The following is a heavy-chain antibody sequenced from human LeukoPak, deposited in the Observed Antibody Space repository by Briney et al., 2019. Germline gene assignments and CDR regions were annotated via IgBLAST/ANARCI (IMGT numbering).Heavy chain of an antibody. V-gene: IGHV1-69*01. J-gene: IGHJ5*02. CDR1: GATFSSYA. D-gene: IGHD5-18*01. CDR3: ARDLDSYGYSGWFDP. CDR2: IILIFGTA. Sequence: SVKVSCKASGATFSSYAISWVRQAPGQGLEWMGGIILIFGTANYAQKFQGRVTITADESTSTAYMELSSLRSEDTAVYYCARDLDSYGYSGWFDPWGQGTLVTVSS.